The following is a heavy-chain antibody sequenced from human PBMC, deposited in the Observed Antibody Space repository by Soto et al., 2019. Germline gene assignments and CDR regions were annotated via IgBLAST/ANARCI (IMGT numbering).Heavy chain of an antibody. V-gene: IGHV4-31*02. CDR3: ARDLPSSGPPGY. J-gene: IGHJ4*02. CDR2: XYXSXSX. D-gene: IGHD5-12*01. CDR1: GGSISSGGYY. Sequence: SETLSLTCTVSGGSISSGGYYWSWIRQQPGKGXEWXXXXYXSXSXXXXQXLKSRVTISVDTSKNQFSLKLSSVTAEDTAVYYCARDLPSSGPPGYWGQGTPVTV.